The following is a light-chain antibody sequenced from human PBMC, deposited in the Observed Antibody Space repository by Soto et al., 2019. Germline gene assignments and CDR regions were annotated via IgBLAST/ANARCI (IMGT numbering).Light chain of an antibody. CDR1: QNVNNY. J-gene: IGKJ1*01. CDR3: QQSYSIPPWT. V-gene: IGKV1-39*01. CDR2: AAS. Sequence: DIQMTQSPSSLSASVGDRVTISCRASQNVNNYLNWYQQRPGKAPKLLIYAASTLQSGVPSRFSGRGSGTDFTLTISSLQLEDFATYYCQQSYSIPPWTFGQGTKVEIK.